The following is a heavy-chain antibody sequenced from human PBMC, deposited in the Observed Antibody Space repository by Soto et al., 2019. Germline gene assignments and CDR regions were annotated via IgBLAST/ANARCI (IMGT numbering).Heavy chain of an antibody. J-gene: IGHJ5*02. Sequence: QVQLVQSGAEVKKPGASVKVSCKASGYTFTSYDINWVRQATGQGLEWMGWMNPNSGNTGYAQTFQGRVTMTRTTSISTAYMELSSLRSEDTAVYYCTGKLLKNYDYIWGSYRPKSNGFGPWGQGTLVTVSS. CDR3: TGKLLKNYDYIWGSYRPKSNGFGP. V-gene: IGHV1-8*01. CDR2: MNPNSGNT. D-gene: IGHD3-16*02. CDR1: GYTFTSYD.